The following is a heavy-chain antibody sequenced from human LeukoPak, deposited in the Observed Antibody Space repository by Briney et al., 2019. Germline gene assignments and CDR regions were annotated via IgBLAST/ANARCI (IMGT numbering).Heavy chain of an antibody. J-gene: IGHJ6*02. D-gene: IGHD2-2*01. CDR1: GSTFSTYA. V-gene: IGHV3-23*01. CDR2: ISGSGVST. Sequence: GGSLRLSCAASGSTFSTYAMSWVRQTPGKGLEWVSTISGSGVSTYYADSVKGRFTISRDNSKNTLFLQMNSLRAEDTAVYYCAKADHCSSTSCSPYYYYYGMDVWGQGTTVTVSS. CDR3: AKADHCSSTSCSPYYYYYGMDV.